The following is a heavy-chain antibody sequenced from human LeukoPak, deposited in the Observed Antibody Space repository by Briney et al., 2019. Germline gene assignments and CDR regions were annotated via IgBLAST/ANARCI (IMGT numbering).Heavy chain of an antibody. D-gene: IGHD5/OR15-5a*01. Sequence: SETLSLTCTVSGDSISSGDYYWSWIRQPAGKGLEWIGRISSSGSTNYNPSLKSRVTISVDTSKNQFSLKLSSVTAADTAVYFWATLVSTGYSFAYWGQGTLVTVSS. CDR1: GDSISSGDYY. CDR2: ISSSGST. CDR3: ATLVSTGYSFAY. V-gene: IGHV4-61*02. J-gene: IGHJ4*02.